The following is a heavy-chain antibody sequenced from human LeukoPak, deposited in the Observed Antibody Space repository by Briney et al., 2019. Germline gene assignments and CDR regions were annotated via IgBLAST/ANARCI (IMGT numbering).Heavy chain of an antibody. D-gene: IGHD5-18*01. CDR1: GYTFTSYG. V-gene: IGHV1-18*01. CDR2: ISAYNGNT. Sequence: GASVKVSCKASGYTFTSYGTSWVRQAPGQGLEWMGWISAYNGNTNYAQKLQGRVTMTTDTSTSTAYMELRSLRSDDTAVYYCARLRGYSYGDEEGDFDYWGQGTLVTASS. CDR3: ARLRGYSYGDEEGDFDY. J-gene: IGHJ4*02.